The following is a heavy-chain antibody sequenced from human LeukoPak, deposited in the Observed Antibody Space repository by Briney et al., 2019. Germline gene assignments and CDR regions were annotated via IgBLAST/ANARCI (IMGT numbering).Heavy chain of an antibody. Sequence: PGGSLRLSCAASGFTFSSYAMHWVRQAPGKGLEWVAVISYDGSNKYYADSVKGRFTISRDNSKNTLYLQMNSLRAEDTAVYYCASSVGASYYYYGMDVWGQGTTVTVSS. CDR2: ISYDGSNK. D-gene: IGHD1-26*01. CDR3: ASSVGASYYYYGMDV. V-gene: IGHV3-30-3*02. CDR1: GFTFSSYA. J-gene: IGHJ6*02.